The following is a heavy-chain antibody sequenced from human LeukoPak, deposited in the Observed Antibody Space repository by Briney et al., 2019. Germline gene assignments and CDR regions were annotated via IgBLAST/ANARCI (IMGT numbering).Heavy chain of an antibody. CDR3: ARIVAGDWFDP. V-gene: IGHV3-53*01. D-gene: IGHD3-22*01. CDR2: IYSGGST. Sequence: GGSLRLSCAASGFTVSSNYMSWVRQAPGKGLEWVSVIYSGGSTYYADSVKGRFTISRDNSKNTLYLQMNSLRAKDTAVYYCARIVAGDWFDPWGQGTLVTVSS. CDR1: GFTVSSNY. J-gene: IGHJ5*02.